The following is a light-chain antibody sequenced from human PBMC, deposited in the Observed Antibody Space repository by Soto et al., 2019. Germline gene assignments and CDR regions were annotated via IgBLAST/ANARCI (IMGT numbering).Light chain of an antibody. CDR2: AAS. V-gene: IGKV3-20*01. J-gene: IGKJ1*01. CDR1: LSVASNY. Sequence: EIVLTQSPGTLPLSPGERATLSCRASLSVASNYLAWYQQKPGQAPRLLIYAASGRATGIPDRFSGSGSGKDFTLNISRLKPEDFAVYYCQQYGSAPWTFGQGTKVDIK. CDR3: QQYGSAPWT.